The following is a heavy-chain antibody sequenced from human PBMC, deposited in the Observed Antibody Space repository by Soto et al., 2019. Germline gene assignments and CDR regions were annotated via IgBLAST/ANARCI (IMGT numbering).Heavy chain of an antibody. Sequence: ASVKVSCKASGYTFTGYYMHWVRQAPGQGLEVMGGINPNSRGTNCAQKVQGRVTITAEESTSTAYMELSSLRSEDTAVYYCASLGEDSSGYYRRPYYFDYWGQGTLVTVSS. D-gene: IGHD3-22*01. J-gene: IGHJ4*02. V-gene: IGHV1-2*02. CDR3: ASLGEDSSGYYRRPYYFDY. CDR2: INPNSRGT. CDR1: GYTFTGYY.